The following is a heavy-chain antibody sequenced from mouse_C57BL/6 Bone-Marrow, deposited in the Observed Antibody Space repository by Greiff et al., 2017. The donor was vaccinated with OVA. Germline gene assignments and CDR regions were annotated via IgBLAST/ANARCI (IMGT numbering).Heavy chain of an antibody. CDR3: ARRGGFLLMDY. CDR1: GYTFTSYW. J-gene: IGHJ4*01. Sequence: QVQLQQPGAELVRPGSSVKLSCKASGYTFTSYWMDWVKQRPGQGLEWIGNIYPSDSETHYNQKFKDKATLTVDKSSSTAYMQLSSLTSEDSAVYYCARRGGFLLMDYWGQGTSVTVSS. CDR2: IYPSDSET. V-gene: IGHV1-61*01.